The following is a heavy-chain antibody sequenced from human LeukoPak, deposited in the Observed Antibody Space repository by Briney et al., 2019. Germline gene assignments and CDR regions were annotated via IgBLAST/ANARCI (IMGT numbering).Heavy chain of an antibody. V-gene: IGHV3-11*01. CDR2: ISNTGRNT. D-gene: IGHD4-23*01. Sequence: KPGGSLRLSCATSGFTFSDYYMSWVRRAPGKGLEWVSYISNTGRNTYDAESVKGRFTISRDNARKSLYLQMNSLRVEDTAMYYCVKDFDGSGPGHWGQGTLVTVSS. CDR1: GFTFSDYY. J-gene: IGHJ4*02. CDR3: VKDFDGSGPGH.